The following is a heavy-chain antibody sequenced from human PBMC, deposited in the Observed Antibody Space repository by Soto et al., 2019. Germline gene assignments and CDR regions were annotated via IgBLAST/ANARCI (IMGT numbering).Heavy chain of an antibody. V-gene: IGHV1-69*01. D-gene: IGHD5-12*01. CDR2: IIPIFGTA. J-gene: IGHJ4*02. CDR3: ARSGYSGYDYWAGDHYYFDY. CDR1: GGTFSSYA. Sequence: QVQLVQSGAEVKKPGSSVKVSCKASGGTFSSYAISWVRQAPGQGLEWMGGIIPIFGTANYAQKFQGRVTITADESTSKAYMELSSLRSEDTAVYYCARSGYSGYDYWAGDHYYFDYWGQGTLVTVSS.